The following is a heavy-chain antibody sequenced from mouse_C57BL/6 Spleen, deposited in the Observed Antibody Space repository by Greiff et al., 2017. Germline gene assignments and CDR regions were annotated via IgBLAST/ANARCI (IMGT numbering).Heavy chain of an antibody. J-gene: IGHJ2*01. Sequence: EVKLVESGGGLVQPGGSMKLSCVASGFTFSNYWMNWVRQSPEKGLEWVAQIRLKSDNYATHYADSVKGRFTISRDDSKSSVYLQMNNLSAEDTGIYCCTVGHGNYGDFDYWGQGTTLTVSS. CDR2: IRLKSDNYAT. CDR1: GFTFSNYW. D-gene: IGHD2-1*01. CDR3: TVGHGNYGDFDY. V-gene: IGHV6-3*01.